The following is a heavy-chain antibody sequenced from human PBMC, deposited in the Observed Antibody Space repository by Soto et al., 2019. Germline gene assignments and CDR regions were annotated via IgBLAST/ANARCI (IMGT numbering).Heavy chain of an antibody. CDR2: VAYSGTT. V-gene: IGHV4-59*01. CDR3: AREAQDYYFDH. Sequence: QVQLQESGPGLVKPSETLTLTCTVSPGSISSSYWSWIRQPPGRGLEWIGHVAYSGTTKYNPSLKSRRSISVSTSKRQFSLRLTSVTAADTAVYYCAREAQDYYFDHWGQGILVTVSS. J-gene: IGHJ5*02. CDR1: PGSISSSY. D-gene: IGHD1-26*01.